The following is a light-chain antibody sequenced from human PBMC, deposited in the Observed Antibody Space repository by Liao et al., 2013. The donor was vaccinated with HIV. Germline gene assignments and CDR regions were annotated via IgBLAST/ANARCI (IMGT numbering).Light chain of an antibody. J-gene: IGLJ1*01. V-gene: IGLV3-21*04. CDR1: NIGSNS. Sequence: SYVLTQPPSVSVAPGKTATITCGGNNIGSNSVHWYQQRPGQAPVLVIYYDSDRPSGIPERFSGSNSGNTATLTISRVEAGDEADYYCQVWDSSSAHRYVFGTGTKVTVL. CDR2: YDS. CDR3: QVWDSSSAHRYV.